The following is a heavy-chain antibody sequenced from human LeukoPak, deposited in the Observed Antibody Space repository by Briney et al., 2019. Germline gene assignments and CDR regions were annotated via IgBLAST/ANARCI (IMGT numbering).Heavy chain of an antibody. V-gene: IGHV3-48*02. J-gene: IGHJ4*02. Sequence: EGSLRLSCAASGFTFSSYSMNWVRQAPGKGLEWVSYISSSSTTIFYADSVRGRFTISRDNAKNSLYPQMNSLRDEGTAVYYCARGQLYLDYWGQGTLVTVSS. CDR3: ARGQLYLDY. CDR1: GFTFSSYS. CDR2: ISSSSTTI. D-gene: IGHD5-18*01.